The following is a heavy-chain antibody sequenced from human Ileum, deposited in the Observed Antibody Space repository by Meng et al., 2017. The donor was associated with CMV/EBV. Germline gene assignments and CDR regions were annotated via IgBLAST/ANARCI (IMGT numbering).Heavy chain of an antibody. Sequence: GESLKISCAASGFTFNSYWMHWVRQAPGKGLVWVSRIYSDGSSTNYADSVKGRFTISRDNAKNTLYLQMNSLRAEDTAVYYCARGGSTYFDYWGQGTLVTVSS. CDR1: GFTFNSYW. D-gene: IGHD1-26*01. CDR2: IYSDGSST. J-gene: IGHJ4*02. CDR3: ARGGSTYFDY. V-gene: IGHV3-74*01.